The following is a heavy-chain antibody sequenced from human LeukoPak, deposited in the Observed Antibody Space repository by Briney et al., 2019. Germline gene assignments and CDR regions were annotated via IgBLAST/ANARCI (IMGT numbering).Heavy chain of an antibody. D-gene: IGHD2-2*01. J-gene: IGHJ4*02. CDR3: ARVSGPGMNEYYHL. Sequence: GGSLRLSCAASGFTFSGAWMHWVRQAPGKGLTWVSRINDDGSSTRHADSVKGRFTISRDNAKNTLYLQMNSLRAEDTAVYYCARVSGPGMNEYYHLWGQGTLVTVSS. CDR1: GFTFSGAW. CDR2: INDDGSST. V-gene: IGHV3-74*01.